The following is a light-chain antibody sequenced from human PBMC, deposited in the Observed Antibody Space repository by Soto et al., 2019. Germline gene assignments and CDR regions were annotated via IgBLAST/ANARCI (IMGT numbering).Light chain of an antibody. J-gene: IGKJ2*01. CDR2: AAS. Sequence: DIQMTQSPSSLSASVGDRVTISCRASQSISTYLNWYRQKPGKAPELLIYAASSWQSGVPSRFSGSGSGTDFTLTITSLQPEDFSTYYCQQSYSSPYTFGQGTKLEIK. CDR3: QQSYSSPYT. CDR1: QSISTY. V-gene: IGKV1-39*01.